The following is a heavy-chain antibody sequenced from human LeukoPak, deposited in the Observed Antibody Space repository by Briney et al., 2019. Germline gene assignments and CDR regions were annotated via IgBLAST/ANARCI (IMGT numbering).Heavy chain of an antibody. CDR3: AATWVEPPMATGAFDI. CDR2: IIPIFGTA. D-gene: IGHD3-10*01. CDR1: GGTFSSYA. J-gene: IGHJ3*02. Sequence: ASVKVSCKASGGTFSSYAISWVRQAPGQGLEWMGGIIPIFGTANYAQKFQGRVTITTDESTSTAYMELSSLRTEDAAVYYCAATWVEPPMATGAFDIWGQGTMVTVSS. V-gene: IGHV1-69*05.